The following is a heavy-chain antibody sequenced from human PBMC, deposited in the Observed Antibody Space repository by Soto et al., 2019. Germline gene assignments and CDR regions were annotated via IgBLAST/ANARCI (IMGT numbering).Heavy chain of an antibody. Sequence: EVQLVESGGGLVQPGGSLRLSCAASGFTFSLYSMSWVRQAPGKGLEWVSYISRSSTGIHYADSVKGRFTISRDDATYSMHLQMNSLRDGDTAGYYCARAVTWGLDVWGQGTTVSISS. V-gene: IGHV3-48*02. CDR3: ARAVTWGLDV. CDR2: ISRSSTGI. CDR1: GFTFSLYS. D-gene: IGHD3-10*01. J-gene: IGHJ6*02.